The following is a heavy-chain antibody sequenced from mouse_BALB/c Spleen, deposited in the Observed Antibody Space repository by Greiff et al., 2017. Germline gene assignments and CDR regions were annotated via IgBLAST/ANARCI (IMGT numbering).Heavy chain of an antibody. D-gene: IGHD6-1*01. V-gene: IGHV1-63*02. J-gene: IGHJ3*01. CDR3: AREDSHAWFAY. CDR1: GYSFTNYW. Sequence: VQGVESGAELVGPGTSVKMACKAAGYSFTNYWLGGVKQWPGHGLEWIGDSYPGGGYTNDNEKFKGKATLTADTSYSTAYMQLSSLTSEDSAIYYCAREDSHAWFAYWGQGTLVTVSA. CDR2: SYPGGGYT.